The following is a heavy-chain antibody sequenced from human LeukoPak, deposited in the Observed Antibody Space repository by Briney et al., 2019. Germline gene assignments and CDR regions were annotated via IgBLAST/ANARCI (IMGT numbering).Heavy chain of an antibody. Sequence: GGSLRLSCAASGFTFSSYEMNWVRQAPGKGLGWVSYISGSGSTIYSADSVKGRFTISRDNAKNSLYLQMNSLRAEDTAIYYCAREVGYCSSTSCRDAFDIWGQGTMVTVSS. J-gene: IGHJ3*02. CDR3: AREVGYCSSTSCRDAFDI. V-gene: IGHV3-48*03. D-gene: IGHD2-2*01. CDR2: ISGSGSTI. CDR1: GFTFSSYE.